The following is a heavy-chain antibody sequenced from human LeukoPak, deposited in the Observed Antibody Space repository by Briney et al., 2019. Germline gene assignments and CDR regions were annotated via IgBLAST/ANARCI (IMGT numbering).Heavy chain of an antibody. CDR1: GFTFSSSG. Sequence: SGGSLRLSCAASGFTFSSSGMHWVRQAPGKGLEWVAFIRYDGTNKYYADSVKGRFTISRDRSENSVFLQMNSLRPDDTAVYYCAKDGGRYRFDYWGQGTMVTVSS. D-gene: IGHD3-16*02. CDR2: IRYDGTNK. CDR3: AKDGGRYRFDY. V-gene: IGHV3-30*02. J-gene: IGHJ4*02.